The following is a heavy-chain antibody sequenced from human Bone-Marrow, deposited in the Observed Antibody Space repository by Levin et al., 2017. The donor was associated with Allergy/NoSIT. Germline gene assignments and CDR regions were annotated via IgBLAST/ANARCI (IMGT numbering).Heavy chain of an antibody. CDR1: GFTFSSYG. Sequence: GESLKISCAASGFTFSSYGMHWVRQAPGKGLEWVAVIWYDGSNKYYADSVKGRFTISRDNSKNTLYLQMNSLRAEDTAVYYCARDIPSGAFDIWGQGTMVTVSS. CDR2: IWYDGSNK. CDR3: ARDIPSGAFDI. D-gene: IGHD3-10*01. J-gene: IGHJ3*02. V-gene: IGHV3-33*01.